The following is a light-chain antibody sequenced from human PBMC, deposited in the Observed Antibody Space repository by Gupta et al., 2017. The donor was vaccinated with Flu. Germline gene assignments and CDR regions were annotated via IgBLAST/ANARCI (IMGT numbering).Light chain of an antibody. CDR2: KAS. CDR1: QSIVGW. Sequence: SPSALSASVGDRVTITCRASQSIVGWLAWYQQKPGKAPNLLISKASTLESGVPSRFSGSGSGTEFTLAISSLQPDDFATYYCQQYYTCPTFGGGTRVEIK. V-gene: IGKV1-5*03. J-gene: IGKJ4*01. CDR3: QQYYTCPT.